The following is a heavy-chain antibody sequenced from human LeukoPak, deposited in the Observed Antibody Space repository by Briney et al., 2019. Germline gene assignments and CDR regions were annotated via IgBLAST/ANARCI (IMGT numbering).Heavy chain of an antibody. D-gene: IGHD2-21*01. J-gene: IGHJ6*03. V-gene: IGHV1-24*01. CDR1: GYSFTSYY. Sequence: ASVKVSCKASGYSFTSYYMHWVRQAPGRGLEWMGGFDPEDGETIYAQKFQGRVTMTEDTSTDTAYMELSSLRSEDTAVYYCATGGEVSYYYYYYMDVWGKGTTVTVSS. CDR2: FDPEDGET. CDR3: ATGGEVSYYYYYYMDV.